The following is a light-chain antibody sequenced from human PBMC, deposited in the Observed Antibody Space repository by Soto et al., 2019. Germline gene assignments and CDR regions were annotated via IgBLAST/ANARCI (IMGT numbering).Light chain of an antibody. V-gene: IGKV3-15*01. J-gene: IGKJ1*01. CDR3: QQYNSWLWA. Sequence: EIVMTHSPATLSVSPCERATLSCSASQSVSSNLAWYQQKPGQAPRLLIYGASTRATGIPARFSGSGSGTEFTLIISSLQSEDSAVYYCQQYNSWLWAFGQGTKV. CDR2: GAS. CDR1: QSVSSN.